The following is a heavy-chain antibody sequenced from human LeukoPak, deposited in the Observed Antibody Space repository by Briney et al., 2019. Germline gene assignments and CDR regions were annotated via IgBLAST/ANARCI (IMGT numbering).Heavy chain of an antibody. CDR3: AKRLKRNYYYHYAMDV. Sequence: PGGSLRLSCAASGFTFKTHVMSWVRQAPGKGLEWVSRIDDSGVIRSYADSVKGRFTISRDNSKMTLTLQMNSLRAEDTAVYYCAKRLKRNYYYHYAMDVWGQGTTVTVSS. CDR1: GFTFKTHV. J-gene: IGHJ6*02. CDR2: IDDSGVIR. V-gene: IGHV3-23*01. D-gene: IGHD3-22*01.